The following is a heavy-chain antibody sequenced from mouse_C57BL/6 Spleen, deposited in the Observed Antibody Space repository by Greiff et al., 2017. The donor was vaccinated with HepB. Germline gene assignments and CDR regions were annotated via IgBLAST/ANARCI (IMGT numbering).Heavy chain of an antibody. D-gene: IGHD2-4*01. CDR2: ISSGGSYT. V-gene: IGHV5-6*01. CDR1: GFTFSSYG. CDR3: ARHEDYDYDPGFAD. J-gene: IGHJ3*01. Sequence: EVKLVESGGDLVKPGGSLKLSCAASGFTFSSYGMSWVRQTPDKRLEWVATISSGGSYTYYPDSVKGRFTISRDNAKNTLYLQMSSLKSEDTAMYYCARHEDYDYDPGFADWGQGTLVTVSA.